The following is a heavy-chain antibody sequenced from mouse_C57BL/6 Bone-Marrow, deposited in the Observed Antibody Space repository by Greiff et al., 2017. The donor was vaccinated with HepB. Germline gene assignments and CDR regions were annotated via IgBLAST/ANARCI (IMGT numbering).Heavy chain of an antibody. CDR3: TRDHYYGSSSYYFDY. CDR1: GFTFSSYA. Sequence: EVKLVESGEGLVKPGGSLKLSCAASGFTFSSYAMSWVRQTPEKRLEWVAYISSGGDYIYYADTVKGRFTISRDNARNTLYLQMSSLKSEDTAMYYWTRDHYYGSSSYYFDYWGQGTTLTVSS. V-gene: IGHV5-9-1*02. J-gene: IGHJ2*01. D-gene: IGHD1-1*01. CDR2: ISSGGDYI.